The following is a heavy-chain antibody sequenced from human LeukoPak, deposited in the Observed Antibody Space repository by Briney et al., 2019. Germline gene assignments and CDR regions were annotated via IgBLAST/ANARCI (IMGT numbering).Heavy chain of an antibody. CDR2: IHPSGGST. J-gene: IGHJ2*01. V-gene: IGHV1-46*01. CDR3: ARITMTTSGWYFDL. Sequence: GASVKVSCKASGYTFTSHYMHWVRQAPGEGLEWMGIIHPSGGSTTYAQKFQGRVTMTTGTSTSTVYMELSSLRSEDTALYYCARITMTTSGWYFDLWGRGTLVTVSS. CDR1: GYTFTSHY. D-gene: IGHD3-22*01.